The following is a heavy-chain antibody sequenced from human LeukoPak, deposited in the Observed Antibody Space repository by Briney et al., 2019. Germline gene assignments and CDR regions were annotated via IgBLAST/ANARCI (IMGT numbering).Heavy chain of an antibody. Sequence: PGGSLRLSCAASGFTFSSYAMHWVRQAPGKGLEWVAVISYDGSNKYYADSVKGRFTISRDNSKNTLYLQMNSLRAEDTAVYYCARGAAAGRGAFDIWGQGTMVTVSS. J-gene: IGHJ3*02. V-gene: IGHV3-30-3*01. CDR1: GFTFSSYA. CDR2: ISYDGSNK. CDR3: ARGAAAGRGAFDI. D-gene: IGHD6-13*01.